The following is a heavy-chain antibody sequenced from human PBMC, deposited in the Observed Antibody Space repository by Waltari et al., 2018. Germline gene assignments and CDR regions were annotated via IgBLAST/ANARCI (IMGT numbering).Heavy chain of an antibody. V-gene: IGHV4-34*01. J-gene: IGHJ3*02. Sequence: QVQLQQWGAGLLKPSETLSLNCAVYGVSLSGYYWTWLTQSPGKGLEWIGEINHSGSTNYNPSLKSRVTISLDTSKNQFSLKLSSATAADTAVYYCARGLEIVVVPAAIRGAFDMWGQGTMVTVAS. CDR2: INHSGST. CDR1: GVSLSGYY. CDR3: ARGLEIVVVPAAIRGAFDM. D-gene: IGHD2-2*02.